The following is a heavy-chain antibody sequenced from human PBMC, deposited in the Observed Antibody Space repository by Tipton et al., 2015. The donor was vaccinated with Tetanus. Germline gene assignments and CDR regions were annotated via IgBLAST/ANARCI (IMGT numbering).Heavy chain of an antibody. CDR1: GFTVSSNY. V-gene: IGHV3-53*01. D-gene: IGHD2/OR15-2a*01. CDR2: IYSGGST. CDR3: ARGGYFPSLYFDY. J-gene: IGHJ4*02. Sequence: SLRLSCTASGFTVSSNYMSWVRQAPGKGLEWVSVIYSGGSTYYADSVKGRFTISRDNSKNTLYLQMNSLRAEDTAVYYCARGGYFPSLYFDYWGQGTLVTVSS.